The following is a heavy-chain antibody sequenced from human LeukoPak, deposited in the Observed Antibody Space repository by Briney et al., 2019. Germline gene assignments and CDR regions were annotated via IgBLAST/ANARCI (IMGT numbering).Heavy chain of an antibody. CDR2: IYHTGNT. CDR1: YYSISSGYY. V-gene: IGHV4-38-2*02. D-gene: IGHD3-22*01. J-gene: IGHJ4*02. Sequence: PSETLSLTCTVSYYSISSGYYWGWIRPSPGAGLEWVGSIYHTGNTYYNPSLKSRLIISVDTSKNQFSLRLSSVTAADTAVYYCALTPWGYYYDSSGYYGLSYYWGQGALVTVSS. CDR3: ALTPWGYYYDSSGYYGLSYY.